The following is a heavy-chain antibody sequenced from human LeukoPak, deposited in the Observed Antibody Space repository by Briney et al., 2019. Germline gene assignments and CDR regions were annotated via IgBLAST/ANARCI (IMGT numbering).Heavy chain of an antibody. CDR1: GYSFNSYW. Sequence: GESLKISCKGSGYSFNSYWIGWVRQMPGKGLEWMGMIYSGDSDTRYSPSFQGQVTISADKSTSTASLQWSSLKASDTAMYYCARRLCSGGSCYYFDYWGQGTLVTVSS. CDR2: IYSGDSDT. V-gene: IGHV5-51*01. J-gene: IGHJ4*02. D-gene: IGHD2-15*01. CDR3: ARRLCSGGSCYYFDY.